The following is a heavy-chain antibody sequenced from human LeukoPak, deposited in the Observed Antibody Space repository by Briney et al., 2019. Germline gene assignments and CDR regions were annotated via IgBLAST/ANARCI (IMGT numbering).Heavy chain of an antibody. J-gene: IGHJ2*01. CDR3: ARTDRNWYFDL. Sequence: PSETLSLTCTVSGDSITSEYFWGWLRQPPGKGLEWFGSMFHSGRAYYSPSLRSRVTISVDTSKNQFSLELNSVTAADTAVYYCARTDRNWYFDLWGRGTLVTVSP. V-gene: IGHV4-38-2*02. CDR2: MFHSGRA. CDR1: GDSITSEYF. D-gene: IGHD3-22*01.